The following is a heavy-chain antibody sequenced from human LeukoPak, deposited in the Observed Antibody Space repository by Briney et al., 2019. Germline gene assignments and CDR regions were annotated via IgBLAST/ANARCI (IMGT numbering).Heavy chain of an antibody. D-gene: IGHD1-26*01. CDR2: IYYSGST. J-gene: IGHJ4*02. V-gene: IGHV4-39*07. CDR1: GGSISSSSYY. Sequence: SETLSLTCTVSGGSISSSSYYWGWIRQPPGEGLEWIGSIYYSGSTYYNPSLKSRVTISVDTSKNQFSLKLSSVTAADTAVYYCVSLVGATLVFGYWSQGTLVTVSS. CDR3: VSLVGATLVFGY.